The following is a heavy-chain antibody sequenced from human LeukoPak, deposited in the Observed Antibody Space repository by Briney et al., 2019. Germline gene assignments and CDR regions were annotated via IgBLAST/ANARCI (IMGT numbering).Heavy chain of an antibody. Sequence: GGSLRLSCAASGFTFSSYSMNWVRQAPGKGLEWVSSISSSSSYIYYADSVKGRFTISRDNAKNSLYLQMNSLRAEDTAVYYCAREFGELTYYYYMDVWGKGTTVTVSS. D-gene: IGHD3-10*01. CDR3: AREFGELTYYYYMDV. V-gene: IGHV3-21*01. J-gene: IGHJ6*03. CDR2: ISSSSSYI. CDR1: GFTFSSYS.